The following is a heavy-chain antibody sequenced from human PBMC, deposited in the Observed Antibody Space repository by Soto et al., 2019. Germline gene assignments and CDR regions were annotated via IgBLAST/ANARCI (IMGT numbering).Heavy chain of an antibody. CDR1: GGSVSSGSYY. J-gene: IGHJ6*03. CDR2: IYYTGST. Sequence: SETLSLTCTVSGGSVSSGSYYWSWIRQPPGKGLEWIGYIYYTGSTKYNPSLKSRVTISVDTSKNQFSLKLSSVTAADTAVYYCARVTVLEKTVPAAKASYYYYYMDVWGKGTTVTVSS. CDR3: ARVTVLEKTVPAAKASYYYYYMDV. D-gene: IGHD2-2*01. V-gene: IGHV4-61*01.